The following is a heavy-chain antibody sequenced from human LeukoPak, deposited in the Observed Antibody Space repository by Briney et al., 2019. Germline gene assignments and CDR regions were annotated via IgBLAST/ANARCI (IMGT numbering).Heavy chain of an antibody. CDR2: ITYDGSNK. Sequence: GGSLRLSCAASAFTFSSYGMHWVRQAPGKGLEWVAVITYDGSNKYYADSVKGRFTISRDNSKNTLYLQMNSLRGEDTAVYYCAKGLQLWAPIDYWGQGTLVTVSS. CDR3: AKGLQLWAPIDY. D-gene: IGHD5-18*01. V-gene: IGHV3-30*18. J-gene: IGHJ4*02. CDR1: AFTFSSYG.